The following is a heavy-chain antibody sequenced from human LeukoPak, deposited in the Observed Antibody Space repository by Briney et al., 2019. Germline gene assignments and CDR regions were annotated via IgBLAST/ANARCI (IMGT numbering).Heavy chain of an antibody. J-gene: IGHJ4*02. D-gene: IGHD6-13*01. V-gene: IGHV1-69*04. CDR2: IIPILGIA. CDR3: ARERAAAGEYLDY. CDR1: GGTFSSYA. Sequence: SVKVSCKASGGTFSSYAISWVRQAPGQGLEWMGRIIPILGIANYAQKFQGRVTITADKSTSTAYMELSSLRSEDTAVYYCARERAAAGEYLDYWGQGTLVTVSS.